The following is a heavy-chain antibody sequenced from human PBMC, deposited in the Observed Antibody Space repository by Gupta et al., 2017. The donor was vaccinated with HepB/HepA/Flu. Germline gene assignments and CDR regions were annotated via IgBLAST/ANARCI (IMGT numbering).Heavy chain of an antibody. Sequence: QVQLVQSGAEVKTPGSSVKVSCKASGGTFSSYAISWVRQAPGQGLEWMGRIIPILGIANYAQKCQGRVTITADKSTSTAYMELSSLRSEETAVYYCARAYYGSGSYFVDYWGQGTLVTVSS. J-gene: IGHJ4*02. CDR3: ARAYYGSGSYFVDY. D-gene: IGHD3-10*01. CDR2: IIPILGIA. V-gene: IGHV1-69*04. CDR1: GGTFSSYA.